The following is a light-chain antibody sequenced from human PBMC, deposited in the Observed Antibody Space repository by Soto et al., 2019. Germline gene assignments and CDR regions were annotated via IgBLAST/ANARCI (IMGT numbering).Light chain of an antibody. CDR1: QSVSNH. CDR2: GAS. J-gene: IGKJ1*01. V-gene: IGKV3-15*01. Sequence: EIVMTQSPATLSVSPGERATLSCRASQSVSNHLAWYQQKPGQAPRLLIYGASTRATGIPARFSGSGSGTEFTLPISSLQSEDFSVYYCQQYDNWPPWTFGQGTKVEIK. CDR3: QQYDNWPPWT.